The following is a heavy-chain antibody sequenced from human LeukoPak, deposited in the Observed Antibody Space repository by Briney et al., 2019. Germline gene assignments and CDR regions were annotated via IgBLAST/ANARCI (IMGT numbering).Heavy chain of an antibody. V-gene: IGHV3-23*01. CDR1: GFTFSSSA. J-gene: IGHJ4*02. Sequence: GGSLRLSCAASGFTFSSSAMSWARQAPEKGLEWVSAISNNGGYTYYADSVQGRFTISRDNSKSTLCLQMNSLRAEDTAVYYCAKQLGYCSDGSCYFPYWGQGTLVTVSS. CDR3: AKQLGYCSDGSCYFPY. D-gene: IGHD2-15*01. CDR2: ISNNGGYT.